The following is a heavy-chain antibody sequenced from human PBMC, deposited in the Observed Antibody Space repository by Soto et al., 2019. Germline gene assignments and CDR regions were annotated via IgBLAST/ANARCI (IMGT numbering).Heavy chain of an antibody. CDR3: ARRYGSGSYGWFDP. V-gene: IGHV6-1*01. J-gene: IGHJ5*02. D-gene: IGHD3-10*01. CDR1: GDSVSSNTAS. Sequence: SQTLSLTCAISGDSVSSNTASWNWIRQSPSRGLEWLGRTYFRSKWYNDYAVSVKSRIIINPDTSKNQFSLKLSSVTAADTAVYYCARRYGSGSYGWFDPWGQGTLVTVSS. CDR2: TYFRSKWYN.